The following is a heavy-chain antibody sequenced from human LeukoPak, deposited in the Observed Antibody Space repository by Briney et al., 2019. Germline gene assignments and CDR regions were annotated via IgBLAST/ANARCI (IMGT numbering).Heavy chain of an antibody. CDR3: ARDISHGNDV. D-gene: IGHD4-23*01. J-gene: IGHJ6*02. Sequence: GGSQRFLCAASGFTLSTYSMNWLRQAPGKGLEWVSYISSSSDTIYYADSVKGRFTISRDNSKNTLYLQMNSLRAEDTAMYYCARDISHGNDVWGPGTTVTVSS. CDR1: GFTLSTYS. CDR2: ISSSSDTI. V-gene: IGHV3-48*01.